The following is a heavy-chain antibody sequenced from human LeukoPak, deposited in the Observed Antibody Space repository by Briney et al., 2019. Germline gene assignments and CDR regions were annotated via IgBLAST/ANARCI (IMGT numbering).Heavy chain of an antibody. J-gene: IGHJ5*02. CDR2: IIPIFGTA. CDR3: ARDVGITVADSFDP. D-gene: IGHD6-13*01. V-gene: IGHV1-69*05. Sequence: SVKVSCKASGGTFSSYAISWVRQAPGQGLEWMGGIIPIFGTANYAQKFQGSVTMTTDTSTSTVYMEVRGLRSDDTAMYYCARDVGITVADSFDPWGQGTLVTVSS. CDR1: GGTFSSYA.